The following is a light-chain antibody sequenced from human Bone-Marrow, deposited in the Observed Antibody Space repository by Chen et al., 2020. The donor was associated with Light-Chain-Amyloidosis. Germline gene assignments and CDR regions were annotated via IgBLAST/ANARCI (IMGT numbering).Light chain of an antibody. V-gene: IGKV2D-29*01. CDR3: MQSLKLPLT. CDR2: EVS. Sequence: IVLTQTPLSLSVTPGQSASISCKSSQSLVHRDGKTYFYWYMQKSGQPPQLLIYEVSNRFSGVSDRFTGSGSGTDFTLIISRVETEDVGVYYCMQSLKLPLTFGGGTKVEIK. J-gene: IGKJ4*01. CDR1: QSLVHRDGKTY.